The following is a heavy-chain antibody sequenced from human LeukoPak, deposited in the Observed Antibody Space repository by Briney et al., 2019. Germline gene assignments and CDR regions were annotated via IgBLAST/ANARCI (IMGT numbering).Heavy chain of an antibody. CDR2: ISWNSGSI. V-gene: IGHV3-9*03. Sequence: GGSLRLSCAASGFTFDDYAMHWVRQAPGKGLEWVSGISWNSGSIGYADSVKGRFTISRDNAKNSLYLQMNSLRAEDMALYYCAKGYSREYYYYMDVWGKGTTVTVSS. CDR1: GFTFDDYA. J-gene: IGHJ6*03. D-gene: IGHD2-15*01. CDR3: AKGYSREYYYYMDV.